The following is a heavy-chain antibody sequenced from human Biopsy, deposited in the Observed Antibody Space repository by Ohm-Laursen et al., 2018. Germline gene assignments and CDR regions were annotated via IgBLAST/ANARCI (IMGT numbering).Heavy chain of an antibody. V-gene: IGHV1-2*02. CDR1: GYNFTGYY. CDR3: ALQSVAQMKNFDY. Sequence: ASVKVSCKTSGYNFTGYYIHWVRQAPGQGLEWKGWISPKSGDTNYAHKFQGNITMTRDTSMSTAYMEMSRLRCDDTAVYYCALQSVAQMKNFDYWGQGTLVTVSS. J-gene: IGHJ4*02. CDR2: ISPKSGDT. D-gene: IGHD6-19*01.